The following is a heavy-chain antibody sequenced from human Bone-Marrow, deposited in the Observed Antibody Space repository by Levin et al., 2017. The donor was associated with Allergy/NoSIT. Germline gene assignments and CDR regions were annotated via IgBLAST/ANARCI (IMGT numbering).Heavy chain of an antibody. J-gene: IGHJ6*02. Sequence: GESLKISCAASGFTFSSYSMNWVRQAPGKGLEWVSSISSSSSYIYYADSVKGRFTISRDNAKNSLYLQMNSLRAEDTAVYYCARDRGYSYDYYYYGMDVWGQGTTVTVSS. CDR2: ISSSSSYI. D-gene: IGHD5-18*01. CDR3: ARDRGYSYDYYYYGMDV. V-gene: IGHV3-21*01. CDR1: GFTFSSYS.